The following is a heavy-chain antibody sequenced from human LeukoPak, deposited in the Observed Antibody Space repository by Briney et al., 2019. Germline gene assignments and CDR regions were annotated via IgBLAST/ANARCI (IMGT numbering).Heavy chain of an antibody. CDR2: ITSKAYGGTT. CDR3: SRHIVGARTYFDY. Sequence: GGSLRLSCAASGFTFSSYSMSWVRQAPGKGLEWVGFITSKAYGGTTDYAASVKGRFTISRDDSKSIAYLQMNSLKTEDTAVYYCSRHIVGARTYFDYWGQGALVTVSS. CDR1: GFTFSSYS. J-gene: IGHJ4*02. V-gene: IGHV3-49*04. D-gene: IGHD1-26*01.